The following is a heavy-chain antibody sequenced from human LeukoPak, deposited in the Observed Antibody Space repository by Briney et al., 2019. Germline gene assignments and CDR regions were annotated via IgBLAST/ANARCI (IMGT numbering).Heavy chain of an antibody. CDR1: GFTFSSYW. CDR3: ARGGGMTTVTPFDY. Sequence: GGSLRLSCAASGFTFSSYWMSWVRQAPGKGLEWVSSISSSSSYIYYADSVKGRFTISRDNAKNSLYLQMNSLRAEDTAVYYCARGGGMTTVTPFDYWGQGTLVTVSS. CDR2: ISSSSSYI. D-gene: IGHD4-17*01. J-gene: IGHJ4*02. V-gene: IGHV3-21*01.